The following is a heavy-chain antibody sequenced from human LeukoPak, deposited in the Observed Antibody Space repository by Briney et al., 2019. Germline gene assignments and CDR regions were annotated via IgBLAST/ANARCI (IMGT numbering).Heavy chain of an antibody. Sequence: SETLSLTCDVSGGPFSHYYWTWIRQPPGKGLEWIWEINESGSTNYDPSLKSRVTISVDTSRKHFSLNLTSVTAADTAVYFCAARIGRYLYYFGMDVWGQGTTVTVSS. J-gene: IGHJ6*01. D-gene: IGHD1-26*01. CDR2: INESGST. CDR3: AARIGRYLYYFGMDV. CDR1: GGPFSHYY. V-gene: IGHV4-34*01.